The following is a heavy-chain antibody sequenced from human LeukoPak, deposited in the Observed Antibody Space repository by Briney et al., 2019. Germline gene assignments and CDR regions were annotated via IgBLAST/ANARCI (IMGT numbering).Heavy chain of an antibody. V-gene: IGHV4-59*11. CDR2: IYYSGST. J-gene: IGHJ4*02. Sequence: SETLSLTCTVSGGSISSHYWSWIRQPPGKGLEWIGYIYYSGSTNYNPSLKSRVTISVDTSKNQFSLKLSSVTAADTAVYYCARIGNANRVFEYWGQGTLVTVSS. CDR3: ARIGNANRVFEY. CDR1: GGSISSHY. D-gene: IGHD1-14*01.